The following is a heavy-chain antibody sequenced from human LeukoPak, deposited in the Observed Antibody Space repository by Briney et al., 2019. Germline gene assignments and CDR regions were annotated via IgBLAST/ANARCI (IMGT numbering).Heavy chain of an antibody. Sequence: SVKVSCKASGGTFSSYAISWVRQAPGQGLEWMGGIIPIFGTANYAQKFQGRVTVTADKSTSTAYMELSSLRSEDTAVYYCARDRGSGSYYVDWGQGTLVTVSS. J-gene: IGHJ4*02. CDR2: IIPIFGTA. V-gene: IGHV1-69*06. D-gene: IGHD3-10*01. CDR3: ARDRGSGSYYVD. CDR1: GGTFSSYA.